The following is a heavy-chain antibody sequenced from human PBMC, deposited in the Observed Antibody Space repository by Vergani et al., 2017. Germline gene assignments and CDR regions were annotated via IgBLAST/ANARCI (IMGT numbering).Heavy chain of an antibody. V-gene: IGHV5-51*03. J-gene: IGHJ3*02. D-gene: IGHD3-3*01. CDR3: ARLGDGYYYHGFDI. Sequence: EVELVQSGPEMRKPGESLKISCKGSEYSFGNYWIGWVRQMPGKGLEWMGIIYPADSDTRYSPSFQGQVTISADKSISTAFLQWDSLQASDTAMYYCARLGDGYYYHGFDIWGQGTAVTVSS. CDR1: EYSFGNYW. CDR2: IYPADSDT.